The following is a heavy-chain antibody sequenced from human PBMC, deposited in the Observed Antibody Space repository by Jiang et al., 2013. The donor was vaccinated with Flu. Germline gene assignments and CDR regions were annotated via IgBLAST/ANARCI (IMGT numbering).Heavy chain of an antibody. J-gene: IGHJ4*02. Sequence: WIGSIYYSGSTYYNRPLKSRVTISVDTSKNQFSLKLSSVTAADTAVYYCARHPGRKYYYDSSGYYYGGVLFDYWGQGTLVTVSS. CDR2: IYYSGST. D-gene: IGHD3-22*01. V-gene: IGHV4-39*01. CDR3: ARHPGRKYYYDSSGYYYGGVLFDY.